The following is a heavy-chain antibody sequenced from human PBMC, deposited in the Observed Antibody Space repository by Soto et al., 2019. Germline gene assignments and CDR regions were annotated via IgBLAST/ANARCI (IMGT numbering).Heavy chain of an antibody. CDR2: INHSGRV. J-gene: IGHJ5*01. Sequence: SETLSLTCAVYGGSFSGHSWTWIRQSPGKGLEWIGDINHSGRVNYSPSLKSRVTISLDTSKNQFSLTLSAVTAADTAMYYCSTRSYDTNGYYRFDPWGQGTLVTVSS. D-gene: IGHD3-22*01. V-gene: IGHV4-34*01. CDR1: GGSFSGHS. CDR3: STRSYDTNGYYRFDP.